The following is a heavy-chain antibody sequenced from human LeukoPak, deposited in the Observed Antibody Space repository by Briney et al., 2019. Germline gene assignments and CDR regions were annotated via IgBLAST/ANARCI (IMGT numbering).Heavy chain of an antibody. CDR2: ISSDGSNK. CDR3: ARDPATIMVVTDMNGFDI. Sequence: PGRSLRLSCAASGFTFSNYAMHWVRQAPGKGLEWVAVISSDGSNKYYADSVKGRFTISRDNAKNSLYLQMNSLRTEDTAVYYCARDPATIMVVTDMNGFDIWGQGTLVTVSS. V-gene: IGHV3-30-3*01. J-gene: IGHJ3*02. D-gene: IGHD2-21*02. CDR1: GFTFSNYA.